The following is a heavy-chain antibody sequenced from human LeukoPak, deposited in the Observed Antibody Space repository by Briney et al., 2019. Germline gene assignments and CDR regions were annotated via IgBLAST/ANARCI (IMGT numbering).Heavy chain of an antibody. J-gene: IGHJ4*02. CDR1: GFTFSSYA. V-gene: IGHV3-23*01. D-gene: IGHD3-3*01. Sequence: GGSLRLSCAASGFTFSSYAMSWVRQAPGKGLEWVSAISGSGGSTYYADSVKGRFTISRDNSKNTLYLQMNSLRAEDTAVYYCANNHIPLDFWSGYYYFDYWGQGTLVTVSS. CDR3: ANNHIPLDFWSGYYYFDY. CDR2: ISGSGGST.